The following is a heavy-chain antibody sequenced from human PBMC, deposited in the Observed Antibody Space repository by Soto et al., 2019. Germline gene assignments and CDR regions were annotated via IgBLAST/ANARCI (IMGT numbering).Heavy chain of an antibody. V-gene: IGHV3-30*03. D-gene: IGHD3-22*01. CDR1: GFTFSSYG. CDR2: ISYDGSNK. CDR3: ATGRYYYDSSGYYSIFDY. J-gene: IGHJ4*02. Sequence: GGSLRLSCAASGFTFSSYGMHWVRQAPGKGLEWVAVISYDGSNKYYADSVKGRFTISRDNSKNTLYLQMNSLRAEDTAVYYCATGRYYYDSSGYYSIFDYWGQGTLVTVSS.